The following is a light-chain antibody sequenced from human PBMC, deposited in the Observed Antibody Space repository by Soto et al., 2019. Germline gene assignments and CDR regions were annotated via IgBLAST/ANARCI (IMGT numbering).Light chain of an antibody. V-gene: IGKV1-5*01. Sequence: DIQMTQSPSTLSASVGDRVTITCRASQSMSSWLAWYQQKPGKAPKLLIYDASSLESGVPSRFSGSGSGTEFTLTISSLQPDDFGTYYCQQYNNYSPWTFGQGTTVDIK. J-gene: IGKJ1*01. CDR1: QSMSSW. CDR2: DAS. CDR3: QQYNNYSPWT.